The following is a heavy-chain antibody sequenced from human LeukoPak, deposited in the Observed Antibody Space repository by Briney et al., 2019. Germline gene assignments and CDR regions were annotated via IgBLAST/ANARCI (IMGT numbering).Heavy chain of an antibody. CDR3: AKDKYSGSPVGAFDI. J-gene: IGHJ3*02. D-gene: IGHD1-26*01. Sequence: GGSLRLSCATSGFTFSSYAMTWVRQAPGKGLEWVSAINIYATKTNYAVSVKGRFTISRDNSKNTLYLQMNSLRGEDTAVYYCAKDKYSGSPVGAFDIWGQGTMVTVSS. CDR2: INIYATKT. V-gene: IGHV3-23*01. CDR1: GFTFSSYA.